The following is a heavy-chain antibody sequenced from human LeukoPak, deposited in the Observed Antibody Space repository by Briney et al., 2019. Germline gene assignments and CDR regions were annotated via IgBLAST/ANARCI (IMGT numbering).Heavy chain of an antibody. D-gene: IGHD3-10*01. V-gene: IGHV6-1*01. CDR3: ARGGDRALDY. CDR2: TYYRSKWYN. J-gene: IGHJ4*02. Sequence: SQTLSRNCAISGYSVSSNRAAWHSLRQSPSRGLEWLGRTYYRSKWYNDYAVSVKSRITINPDTSKNQFSLQLNSVTPEDTAVYYCARGGDRALDYWGQGSLVTVYS. CDR1: GYSVSSNRAA.